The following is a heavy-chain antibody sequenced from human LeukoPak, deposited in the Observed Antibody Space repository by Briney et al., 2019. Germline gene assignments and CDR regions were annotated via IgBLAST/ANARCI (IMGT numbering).Heavy chain of an antibody. Sequence: GASVKVSCKTSGYTFTGYYMHWVRQAPGQGLEWMGWINPNSGGTNYAQKFQGRVTMTRDTSISTAYMELSRLRSDDTAVYYCARDRNSWLPPTSELYNWFDPWGQGTLVTVSS. CDR3: ARDRNSWLPPTSELYNWFDP. V-gene: IGHV1-2*02. CDR2: INPNSGGT. CDR1: GYTFTGYY. D-gene: IGHD4-23*01. J-gene: IGHJ5*02.